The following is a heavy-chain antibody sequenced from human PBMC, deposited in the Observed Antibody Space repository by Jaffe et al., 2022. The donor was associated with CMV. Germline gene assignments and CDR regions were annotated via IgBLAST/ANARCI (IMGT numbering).Heavy chain of an antibody. CDR1: GFTFSSYS. CDR2: ISSSSSYI. J-gene: IGHJ4*02. D-gene: IGHD2-15*01. Sequence: EVQLVESGGGLVKPGGSLRLSCAASGFTFSSYSMNWVRQAPGKGLEWVSSISSSSSYIYYADSVKGRFTISRDNAKNSLYLQMNSLRAEDTAVYYCARGEGCSGGSCYGYFDYWGQGTLVTVSS. CDR3: ARGEGCSGGSCYGYFDY. V-gene: IGHV3-21*01.